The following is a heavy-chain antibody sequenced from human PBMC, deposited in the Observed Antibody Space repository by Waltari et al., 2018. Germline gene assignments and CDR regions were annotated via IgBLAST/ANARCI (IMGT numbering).Heavy chain of an antibody. CDR2: IYYSGLT. J-gene: IGHJ4*02. CDR1: GGSISSGGYY. D-gene: IGHD6-13*01. Sequence: QVQLQESGPGLVKPSQTLSLTCTVSGGSISSGGYYWSWIRQHPGKCLEWIGYIYYSGLTYENPALKRLVTISVDTSKNQFSLNVSSVTAADTAVYYCARVRASAGRPIPTEFDYWGQGTLVTVSS. V-gene: IGHV4-31*01. CDR3: ARVRASAGRPIPTEFDY.